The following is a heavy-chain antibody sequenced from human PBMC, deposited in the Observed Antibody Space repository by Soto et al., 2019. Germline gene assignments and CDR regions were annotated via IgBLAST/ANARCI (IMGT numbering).Heavy chain of an antibody. J-gene: IGHJ3*01. Sequence: QLQLQESGPGLVKPSETLSLTCTVSGGSISSSSYYWGWIRQPPGKGLEWIGSIYYRGRTYYNPALKSRGSISLHTSKNQFSLKLSSVTAADTAVYYCASSLNAFDFWGQGTMVTVSS. CDR1: GGSISSSSYY. CDR3: ASSLNAFDF. CDR2: IYYRGRT. V-gene: IGHV4-39*01.